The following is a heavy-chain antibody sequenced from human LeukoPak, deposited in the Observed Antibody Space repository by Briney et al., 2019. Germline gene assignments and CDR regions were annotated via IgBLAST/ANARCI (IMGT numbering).Heavy chain of an antibody. CDR3: ARDVQRWLDLQYYYHGMDV. CDR2: VFHSGST. CDR1: GGSVSSINYY. D-gene: IGHD6-19*01. V-gene: IGHV4-61*01. J-gene: IGHJ6*02. Sequence: SETLSLTCTVSGGSVSSINYYWSWIRQPPGKGLEWIGYVFHSGSTNYNPSLKSRVTISVDTSRNQFSLRLSSVTATDTAVYYCARDVQRWLDLQYYYHGMDVWGQGTTVTVS.